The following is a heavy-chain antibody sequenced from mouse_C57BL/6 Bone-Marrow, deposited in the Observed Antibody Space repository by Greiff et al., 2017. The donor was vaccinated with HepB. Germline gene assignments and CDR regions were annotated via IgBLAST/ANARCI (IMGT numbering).Heavy chain of an antibody. Sequence: QVQLQQPGAELVKPGASVKLSCKASGYTFTSYWMQWVKQRPGQGLEWIGEIDPSDSYTNYNQKFKGKATLTVDTSSSTAYMQLSSLTSDDSAVYYCARRGLLAMDYWGQGTSVTVSS. CDR3: ARRGLLAMDY. V-gene: IGHV1-50*01. CDR1: GYTFTSYW. D-gene: IGHD1-1*01. CDR2: IDPSDSYT. J-gene: IGHJ4*01.